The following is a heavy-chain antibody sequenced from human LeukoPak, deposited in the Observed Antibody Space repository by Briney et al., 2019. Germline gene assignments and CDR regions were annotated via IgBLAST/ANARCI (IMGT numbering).Heavy chain of an antibody. V-gene: IGHV3-21*04. J-gene: IGHJ4*02. D-gene: IGHD3-22*01. CDR1: GFTFSSYS. Sequence: GGSLRLSCAASGFTFSSYSMNWVRQAPGKGLEWVSSISSSSSYIYYADSVKGRFTISRDNSKNTLYLQMNSLRAEDTAVYYCAKGITMIVVAEFDYWGQGTLVTVSS. CDR2: ISSSSSYI. CDR3: AKGITMIVVAEFDY.